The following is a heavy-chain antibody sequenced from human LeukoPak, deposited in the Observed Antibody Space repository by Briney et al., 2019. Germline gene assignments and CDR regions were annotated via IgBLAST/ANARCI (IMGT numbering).Heavy chain of an antibody. CDR1: GFTFSSYS. CDR2: ISSSSSYI. V-gene: IGHV3-21*01. CDR3: ARLLGFGTGRRDGYNFADY. D-gene: IGHD5-24*01. J-gene: IGHJ4*02. Sequence: GRSLRLSCAASGFTFSSYSMNWVRQAPGKGLEWVSSISSSSSYIYYADSVKGRFTISRDNAKNSLYLQMNSLRAEDTAVYYCARLLGFGTGRRDGYNFADYWGQGTLVTVSS.